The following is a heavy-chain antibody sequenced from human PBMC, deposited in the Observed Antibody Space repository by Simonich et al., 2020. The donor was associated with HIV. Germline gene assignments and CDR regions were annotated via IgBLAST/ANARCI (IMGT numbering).Heavy chain of an antibody. CDR2: IKQDGREK. V-gene: IGHV3-7*01. D-gene: IGHD5-18*01. CDR1: GCIFSNYW. Sequence: EVQLVESGGGLVQPGGSLRLSCESSGCIFSNYWMNWVRQAPGKGLGWVAHIKQDGREKYYVDSVKGRFTISRDNTKNSLYLQMNSLRADDTAVYYCARGGYGFVYVDYWGQGTLVTVSS. CDR3: ARGGYGFVYVDY. J-gene: IGHJ4*02.